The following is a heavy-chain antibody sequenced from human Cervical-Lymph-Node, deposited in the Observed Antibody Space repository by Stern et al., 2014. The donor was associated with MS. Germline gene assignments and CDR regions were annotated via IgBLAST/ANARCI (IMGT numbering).Heavy chain of an antibody. CDR1: GGSMNLYY. CDR2: IYYSGST. V-gene: IGHV4-59*01. J-gene: IGHJ4*02. Sequence: VQLVESGPGLVKPSETLSLTCSVSGGSMNLYYWSWIRQPPGKGLEWIGYIYYSGSTNYNPSLRSRVTISVDTSKNQLSLKLNSVTAANTAMYYCAREGNSGTYSFPRTTEFDLWGPGTLLTVSS. D-gene: IGHD1-26*01. CDR3: AREGNSGTYSFPRTTEFDL.